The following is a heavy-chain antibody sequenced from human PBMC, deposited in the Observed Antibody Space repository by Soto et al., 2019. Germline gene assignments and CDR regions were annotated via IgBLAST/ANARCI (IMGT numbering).Heavy chain of an antibody. V-gene: IGHV1-69*13. D-gene: IGHD3-22*01. J-gene: IGHJ4*02. CDR3: ARDGTLYDSSGYYYLY. CDR1: GGTFSRYA. CDR2: IIPMFGKA. Sequence: SVKVSCNASGGTFSRYAINWVRQAPGQGLEWMGGIIPMFGKANYAQKFQGRVTITADESTSTGYLELRSLTSEDTAVYYCARDGTLYDSSGYYYLYWGQGTRVTVS.